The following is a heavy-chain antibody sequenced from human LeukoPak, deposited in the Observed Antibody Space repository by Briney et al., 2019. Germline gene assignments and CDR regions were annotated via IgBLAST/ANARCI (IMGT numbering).Heavy chain of an antibody. CDR1: GFTFSSYG. D-gene: IGHD3-9*01. J-gene: IGHJ3*02. CDR3: AKEVSLRYDILTGLGAFDI. CDR2: IRYDGSNK. Sequence: GGSLRLSCAASGFTFSSYGMHWVRQAPGKGLEWVAFIRYDGSNKYYADSVKGRFTISRDNSKNTLYLQMNSLRAEDTAVYYCAKEVSLRYDILTGLGAFDIWGQGTMVTVSS. V-gene: IGHV3-30*02.